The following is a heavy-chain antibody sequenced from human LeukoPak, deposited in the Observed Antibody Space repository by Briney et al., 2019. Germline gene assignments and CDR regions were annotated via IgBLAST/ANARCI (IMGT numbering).Heavy chain of an antibody. CDR2: IYYSGST. Sequence: SETLSLTCTVSGGSISSYYWSWIRQPPGKGLEWIGYIYYSGSTTYNPSLKSRVTISVDTSKNQFSLKLSSVTAADTAVYYCAREATMLPPGTYYYGSGSYYHRTFDYWGQGTLVTVSS. CDR1: GGSISSYY. V-gene: IGHV4-59*01. D-gene: IGHD3-10*01. CDR3: AREATMLPPGTYYYGSGSYYHRTFDY. J-gene: IGHJ4*02.